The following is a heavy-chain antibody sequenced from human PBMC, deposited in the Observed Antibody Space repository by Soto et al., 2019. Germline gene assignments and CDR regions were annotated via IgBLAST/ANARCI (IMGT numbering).Heavy chain of an antibody. CDR1: GGSISRYY. D-gene: IGHD2-21*02. J-gene: IGHJ6*02. Sequence: SETLSLTCTVSGGSISRYYWSWIRQPPGKGLEWIGYLYNTGSTIYNPSLKSRVTISVDTSKNQFSLKLNSVTAADTAVYCCARDLWGYCGTDCYPLDVWGQGTTVTVSS. CDR3: ARDLWGYCGTDCYPLDV. V-gene: IGHV4-59*01. CDR2: LYNTGST.